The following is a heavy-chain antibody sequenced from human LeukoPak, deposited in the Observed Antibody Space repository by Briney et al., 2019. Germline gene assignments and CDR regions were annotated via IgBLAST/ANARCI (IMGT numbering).Heavy chain of an antibody. D-gene: IGHD3-22*01. CDR2: ISAYNGNT. J-gene: IGHJ4*02. CDR1: GYTFTSYG. Sequence: ASVKVSCKASGYTFTSYGISWVRQAPGQGLEWMGWISAYNGNTNYAQKLQGRVTMTTHTSTSTAYIELRSLTSDDTAVYYCARPLYYDSSGCFSHWGQGTLVTVSS. CDR3: ARPLYYDSSGCFSH. V-gene: IGHV1-18*01.